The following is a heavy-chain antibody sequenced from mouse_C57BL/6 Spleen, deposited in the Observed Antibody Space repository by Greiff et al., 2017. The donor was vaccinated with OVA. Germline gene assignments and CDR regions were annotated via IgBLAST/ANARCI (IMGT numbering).Heavy chain of an antibody. V-gene: IGHV1-59*01. D-gene: IGHD2-13*01. CDR3: ARGGVTTAYFDY. CDR2: IDPSDSYT. CDR1: GYTFTSYW. Sequence: QVQLQQPGAELVRPGTSVKLSYKASGYTFTSYWMHWVKQRPGQGLEWIGVIDPSDSYTNYNQKFKGKATLTVDTSSSTAYMQLSSLTSEDSAVYYCARGGVTTAYFDYWGQGTTLTVSS. J-gene: IGHJ2*01.